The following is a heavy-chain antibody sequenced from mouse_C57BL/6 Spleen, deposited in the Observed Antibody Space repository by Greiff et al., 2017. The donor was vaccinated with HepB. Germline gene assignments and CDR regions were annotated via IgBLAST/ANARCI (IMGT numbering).Heavy chain of an antibody. CDR3: ASYERGY. V-gene: IGHV1-69*01. Sequence: QVHVKQPGAELVMPGASVKLSCKASGYTFTSYWMHWVKQRPGQGLEWIGEIDPSDSYTNYNQKFKGKSTLTVDKSSSTAYMQLSSLTSEDSAVYYCASYERGYWGQGTTLTVSS. CDR1: GYTFTSYW. D-gene: IGHD2-3*01. J-gene: IGHJ2*01. CDR2: IDPSDSYT.